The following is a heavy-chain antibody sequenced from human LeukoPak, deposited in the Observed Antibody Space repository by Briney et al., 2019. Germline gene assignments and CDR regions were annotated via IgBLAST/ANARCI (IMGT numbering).Heavy chain of an antibody. CDR3: ARRRRDAFDV. Sequence: GESLKIYCKVSRDMFAFYWIAWVRQMPGKGLECMGIIWPEDSDTRYSPSFRGQVTISADKSIRTAFLQWNSLKASDTAMYYCARRRRDAFDVWGQGTMVTVSS. J-gene: IGHJ3*01. V-gene: IGHV5-51*01. CDR1: RDMFAFYW. CDR2: IWPEDSDT.